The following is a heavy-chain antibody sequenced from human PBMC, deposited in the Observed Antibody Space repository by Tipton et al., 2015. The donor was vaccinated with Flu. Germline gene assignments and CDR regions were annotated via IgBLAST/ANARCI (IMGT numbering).Heavy chain of an antibody. CDR2: ISGYNGNT. V-gene: IGHV1-18*01. CDR3: AGYGCGRGGGDYFAY. Sequence: QLVQSGAEVKKPGASVKVSCKASGYTFTSYGISWVRQAPGQGLEWMGWISGYNGNTNYAQKFQGRVTMTTDTSTSTAYMEVRNLGSEDSAVYFCAGYGCGRGGGDYFAYWGQGSLVTFSS. D-gene: IGHD2-21*01. CDR1: GYTFTSYG. J-gene: IGHJ4*02.